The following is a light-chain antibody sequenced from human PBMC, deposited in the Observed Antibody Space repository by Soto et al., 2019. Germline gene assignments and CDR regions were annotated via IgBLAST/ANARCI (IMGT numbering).Light chain of an antibody. V-gene: IGLV2-14*01. J-gene: IGLJ1*01. Sequence: QSVLTQPASVSGSPGQSITISCTGTSSDIGGYDYVSWYQQHPGKVPKLRIFEVSNRPSGVSYRFSGSKSGNTASLTISGLQAVDEADYYCSSYTGSSTLYVFGTGTKLTVL. CDR1: SSDIGGYDY. CDR3: SSYTGSSTLYV. CDR2: EVS.